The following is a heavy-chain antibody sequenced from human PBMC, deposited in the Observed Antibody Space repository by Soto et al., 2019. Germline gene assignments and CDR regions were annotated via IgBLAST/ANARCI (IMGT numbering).Heavy chain of an antibody. Sequence: SETLSLTCTVSGGSISSYYWSWIRQPPGKGLEWIGYIYYSGSTNYHPSLKRRSTISEDTSKSLFSLKLSSVTAADTAVYYCPRSGWYPGYFDYWGQGTLVTVSS. CDR2: IYYSGST. CDR1: GGSISSYY. V-gene: IGHV4-59*01. D-gene: IGHD6-19*01. CDR3: PRSGWYPGYFDY. J-gene: IGHJ4*02.